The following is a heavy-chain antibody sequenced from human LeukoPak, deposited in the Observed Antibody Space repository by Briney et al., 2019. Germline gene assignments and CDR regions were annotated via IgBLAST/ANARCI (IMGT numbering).Heavy chain of an antibody. D-gene: IGHD4-17*01. CDR3: AKDGPRYGDYVPGY. V-gene: IGHV3-30*02. CDR1: GFTFSSYD. CDR2: IRYDGSNK. J-gene: IGHJ4*02. Sequence: GGSLRLSCTASGFTFSSYDITWVRQAPGKGLEWVAFIRYDGSNKYYADSVKGRFTISRDNSKNTLYLQMNSLRAEDTAVYYCAKDGPRYGDYVPGYWGQGTLVTVSS.